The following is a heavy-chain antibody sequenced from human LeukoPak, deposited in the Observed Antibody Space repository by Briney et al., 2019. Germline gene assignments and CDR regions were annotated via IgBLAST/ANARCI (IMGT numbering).Heavy chain of an antibody. D-gene: IGHD6-13*01. CDR1: GYTFTSYG. J-gene: IGHJ4*02. CDR2: ISAYNGNT. Sequence: ASVKVSCKASGYTFTSYGISWVRQALGQGLEWMGWISAYNGNTNYVQELQGRVTMTTDASTSTAYMELRSLRSDDTAVYYCARGGVSNSWYRTPDYWGQGTLVTVSS. CDR3: ARGGVSNSWYRTPDY. V-gene: IGHV1-18*01.